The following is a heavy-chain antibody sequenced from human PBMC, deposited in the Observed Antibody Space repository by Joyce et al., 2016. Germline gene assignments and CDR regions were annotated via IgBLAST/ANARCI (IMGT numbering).Heavy chain of an antibody. J-gene: IGHJ5*02. CDR2: INAYNGNT. V-gene: IGHV1-18*01. CDR3: TREAYDCSGGSSYSSWFDP. CDR1: GYTFTSYG. D-gene: IGHD2-15*01. Sequence: QVQLVQSGAEVKKPGASVKGSCKASGYTFTSYGISWVRQAPGQGLEWMGWINAYNGNTDYARKIQGRVTITTDTTTSTVYMKLRSLRADDTAVYYCTREAYDCSGGSSYSSWFDPWGQGTLVTVSS.